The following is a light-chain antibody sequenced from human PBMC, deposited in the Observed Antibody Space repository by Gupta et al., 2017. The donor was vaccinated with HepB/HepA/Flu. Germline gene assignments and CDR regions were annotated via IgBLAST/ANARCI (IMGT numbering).Light chain of an antibody. Sequence: SVLTQPPSASGTPGQRVTNNCSGSSSNIGINAVNWDQQLPGTAPKLLIYSNNQRPSGVPDRLSGSKSGTSASLAISGLQSEDEADYFCAAWDDSLNGPVFGGGTKLTVL. V-gene: IGLV1-44*01. CDR3: AAWDDSLNGPV. CDR2: SNN. J-gene: IGLJ2*01. CDR1: SSNIGINA.